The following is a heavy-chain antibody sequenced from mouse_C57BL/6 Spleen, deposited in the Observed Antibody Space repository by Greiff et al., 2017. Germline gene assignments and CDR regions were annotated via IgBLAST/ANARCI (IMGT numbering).Heavy chain of an antibody. CDR1: GFSLTSYG. D-gene: IGHD3-1*01. CDR3: ASEGALGLPWFAY. CDR2: IWGVGST. V-gene: IGHV2-6*01. Sequence: QVHVKQSGPGLVAPSQSLSITCTVSGFSLTSYGVDWVRQSPGKGLEWLGVIWGVGSTNYNSALKARLSISKDNSKSQVFLKMNSLQTDDTAMYYCASEGALGLPWFAYWGQGTLVTVSA. J-gene: IGHJ3*01.